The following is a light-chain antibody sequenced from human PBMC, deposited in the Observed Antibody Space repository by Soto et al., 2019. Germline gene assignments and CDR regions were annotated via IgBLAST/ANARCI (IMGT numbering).Light chain of an antibody. Sequence: VLTQSPGTLSLSPGERATLACRASQSVSSSYVAWYQQRPGQAPRLLIYGASSRAAGIPDRLNGSGSGTDFTLTISRLEPEDFAEYYCQQYGSSPRTFGQGTKVEIK. J-gene: IGKJ1*01. CDR3: QQYGSSPRT. V-gene: IGKV3-20*01. CDR2: GAS. CDR1: QSVSSSY.